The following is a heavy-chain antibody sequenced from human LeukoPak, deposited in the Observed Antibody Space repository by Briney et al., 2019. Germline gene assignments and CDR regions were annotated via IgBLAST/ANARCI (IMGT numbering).Heavy chain of an antibody. CDR2: ISSSGSTI. CDR1: GFTFSSYS. D-gene: IGHD4/OR15-4a*01. CDR3: ARLTAPYG. V-gene: IGHV3-48*04. J-gene: IGHJ4*02. Sequence: SGGSLRLSCAASGFTFSSYSMNWVRQAPGKGLEWVSYISSSGSTIYYADSVKGRFTISRDNAKNSVYLQLSSLTLEDTAMYYCARLTAPYGGGQGPLVTVSS.